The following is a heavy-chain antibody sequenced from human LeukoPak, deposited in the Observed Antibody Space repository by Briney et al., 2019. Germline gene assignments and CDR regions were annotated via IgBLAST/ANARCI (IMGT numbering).Heavy chain of an antibody. V-gene: IGHV1-69-2*01. CDR2: VAPEDGEV. Sequence: GASVKVSCKASGYTFTDYYMHWVQQAPGKGLEWMGRVAPEDGEVIYAEKFQGRVTITADTSTDTAYMELSSLRSEDTAVYYCARWPDTAMAQIDYWGQGTLVTVSS. CDR3: ARWPDTAMAQIDY. CDR1: GYTFTDYY. D-gene: IGHD5-18*01. J-gene: IGHJ4*02.